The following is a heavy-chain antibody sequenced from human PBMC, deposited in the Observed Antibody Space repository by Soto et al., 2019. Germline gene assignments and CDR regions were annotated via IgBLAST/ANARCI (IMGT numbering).Heavy chain of an antibody. CDR2: ISAYNGNT. J-gene: IGHJ3*02. CDR3: ARSYCGGDCLLGDDAFDI. V-gene: IGHV1-18*01. D-gene: IGHD2-21*02. CDR1: GYTFTSYG. Sequence: ASVKVSRKASGYTFTSYGISWVRQAPGQGLEWKGWISAYNGNTNYAQKLQGRVTMTTDTSTSTAYMELRSLRSDDTAVYYCARSYCGGDCLLGDDAFDIWGQGTMVTVSS.